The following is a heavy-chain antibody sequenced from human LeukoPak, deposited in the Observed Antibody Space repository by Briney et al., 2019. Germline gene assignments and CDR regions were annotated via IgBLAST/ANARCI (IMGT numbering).Heavy chain of an antibody. J-gene: IGHJ4*02. Sequence: GGSLRLSCAASGCTFSNYAMSWVRQAPGKGLEWVSAISGSGDTTYYADSVKGRFAISRDNSKDTLYLQMNSLRAEDTAVYYCANDRESVYCSSTSCYMSLFDYWGQGTLVTVSS. CDR1: GCTFSNYA. CDR3: ANDRESVYCSSTSCYMSLFDY. CDR2: ISGSGDTT. V-gene: IGHV3-23*01. D-gene: IGHD2-2*02.